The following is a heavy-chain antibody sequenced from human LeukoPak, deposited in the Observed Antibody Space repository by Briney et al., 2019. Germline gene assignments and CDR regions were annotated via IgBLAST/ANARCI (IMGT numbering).Heavy chain of an antibody. Sequence: GESLKISCKGSGYSFTNYWIGWVRQMPGKGLEWLGIIYPGDSDTRYSPSFQGQVTISADKSISTAYLQWSSLKASDTAMYYCARRIRISSSSSDLFAYWGQGTLVTVSS. CDR1: GYSFTNYW. CDR3: ARRIRISSSSSDLFAY. J-gene: IGHJ4*02. V-gene: IGHV5-51*01. CDR2: IYPGDSDT. D-gene: IGHD6-6*01.